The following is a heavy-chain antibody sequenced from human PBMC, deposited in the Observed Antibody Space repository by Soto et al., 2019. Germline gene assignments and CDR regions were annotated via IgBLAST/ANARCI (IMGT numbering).Heavy chain of an antibody. D-gene: IGHD4-17*01. CDR3: ARARGYGDLGY. J-gene: IGHJ4*02. CDR2: INANSGGT. CDR1: GYTFTGYY. V-gene: IGHV1-2*02. Sequence: QVQLVQSGAEVKKPGASVKVSCKASGYTFTGYYMHWVRQAAGQGLEWMGWINANSGGTNYAQKFQGRVTMTRYTSISAAYMELSRLRSDDTAVYYCARARGYGDLGYWGQGTLVTVSS.